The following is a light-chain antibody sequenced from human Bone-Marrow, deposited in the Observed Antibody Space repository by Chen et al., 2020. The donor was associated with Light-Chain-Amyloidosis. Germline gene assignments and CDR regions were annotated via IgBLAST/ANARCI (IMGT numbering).Light chain of an antibody. Sequence: QSALTQPASVSGSPGQSINISCTGTSSDIGGHDFVSWYQQYPGKAPKLLIYEVVIRPSGVSHRFSGSKAGKTASLTVAGLQAEDEGTHYCSSYTSTSTLWVFGGGTNLAVL. CDR1: SSDIGGHDF. V-gene: IGLV2-14*01. J-gene: IGLJ3*02. CDR2: EVV. CDR3: SSYTSTSTLWV.